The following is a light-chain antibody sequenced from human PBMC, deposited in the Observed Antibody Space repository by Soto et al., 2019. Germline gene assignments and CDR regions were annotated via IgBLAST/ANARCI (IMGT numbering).Light chain of an antibody. CDR3: QQRSNWRIT. V-gene: IGKV3D-11*01. Sequence: VLTQSPGTLSLSAGERATLSWRASQGVASNYLAWYKQKLGQSPRLPSYGASNRATGIPARFSGSGSGTEFTLTISSLEPEDSEVYYCQQRSNWRITFGQGTRLEI. CDR1: QGVASNY. J-gene: IGKJ5*01. CDR2: GAS.